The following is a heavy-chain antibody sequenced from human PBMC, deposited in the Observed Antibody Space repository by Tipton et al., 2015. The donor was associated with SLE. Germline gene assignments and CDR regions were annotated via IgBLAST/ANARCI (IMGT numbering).Heavy chain of an antibody. CDR1: GYTFTSYG. D-gene: IGHD3-3*01. CDR2: ISAYSGNT. J-gene: IGHJ4*02. CDR3: ARDIDFWSRFLVDY. V-gene: IGHV1-18*01. Sequence: QSGAEVKKPGASVKVSCKASGYTFTSYGIRWGRQAPVQGLEWIGWISAYSGNTNYAQKLQGRVTMTTDSSTSTAYMELRILRSDDPAMYYSARDIDFWSRFLVDYWGLGTLVPVSS.